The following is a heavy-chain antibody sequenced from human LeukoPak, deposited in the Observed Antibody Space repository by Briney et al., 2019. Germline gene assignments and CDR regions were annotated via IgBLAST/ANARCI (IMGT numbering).Heavy chain of an antibody. CDR1: GFTFHDYA. Sequence: GGSLRLSCAASGFTFHDYAMHWVRQVPGKGLEWVSGITWNSGSVLYADSVRGRFTISRDNAKNSLYLQMNSLRAEDTAVYYCARDGSSTSPIDYWGQGTLVTVSS. D-gene: IGHD2-2*01. J-gene: IGHJ4*02. V-gene: IGHV3-9*01. CDR2: ITWNSGSV. CDR3: ARDGSSTSPIDY.